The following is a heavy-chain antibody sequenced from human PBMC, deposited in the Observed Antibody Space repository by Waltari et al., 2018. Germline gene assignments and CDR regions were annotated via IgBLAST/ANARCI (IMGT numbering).Heavy chain of an antibody. J-gene: IGHJ6*02. D-gene: IGHD4-4*01. V-gene: IGHV4-4*07. Sequence: QVQLQESGPGLVKPSETLSLPCTVSGGPISRYYWSWVRQPAGKGLEWIGRIDGGGSTDYNPSLKSRVTMSVDTSKKQLSLKLNSVTAADTAVYYCARDRTVPDEYGMDVWGQGTTVTVSS. CDR3: ARDRTVPDEYGMDV. CDR1: GGPISRYY. CDR2: IDGGGST.